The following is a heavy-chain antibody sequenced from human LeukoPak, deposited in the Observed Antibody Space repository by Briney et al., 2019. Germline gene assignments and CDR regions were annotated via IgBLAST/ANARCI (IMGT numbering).Heavy chain of an antibody. V-gene: IGHV4-39*01. CDR2: IYYSGST. CDR1: GGSISSGGYS. CDR3: ARRYCSGGSCYSDNWFDP. Sequence: SETLSLTCAVSGGSISSGGYSWSWIRQPPGKGLEWIGSIYYSGSTYYNPSLKSRVTISVDTSKNQFSLKLSSVTAADTAVYYCARRYCSGGSCYSDNWFDPWGQGILVTVSS. J-gene: IGHJ5*02. D-gene: IGHD2-15*01.